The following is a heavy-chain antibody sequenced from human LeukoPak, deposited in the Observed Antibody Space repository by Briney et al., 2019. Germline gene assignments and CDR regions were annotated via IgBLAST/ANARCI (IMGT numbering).Heavy chain of an antibody. CDR1: GGSISSYY. Sequence: SETLSLTCTVSGGSISSYYWSWIRQPPGKGLEWIGYIYYSGSTNYHPSLKSRVTISVDTSKNQFSLKLSSVTAADTAVYYCARAFIAVAGFDYWGQGTLVTVSS. CDR3: ARAFIAVAGFDY. V-gene: IGHV4-59*01. D-gene: IGHD6-19*01. J-gene: IGHJ4*02. CDR2: IYYSGST.